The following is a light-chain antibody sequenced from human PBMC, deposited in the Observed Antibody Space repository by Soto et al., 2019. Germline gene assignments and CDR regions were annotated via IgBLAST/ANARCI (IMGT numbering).Light chain of an antibody. CDR2: GAS. Sequence: EIVLTQSPGTLSLSPCERAALSCSASQSVSSSYLAWYQQKPGQAPRLLIYGASSRATGIPDRFSGSGSGTDFTLTISSLEFGDSAVYYCQQYGSSPTWTFGQGTKVDI. J-gene: IGKJ1*01. CDR3: QQYGSSPTWT. V-gene: IGKV3-20*01. CDR1: QSVSSSY.